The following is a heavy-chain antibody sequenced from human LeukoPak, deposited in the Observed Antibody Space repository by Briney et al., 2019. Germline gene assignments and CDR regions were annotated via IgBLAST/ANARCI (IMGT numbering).Heavy chain of an antibody. D-gene: IGHD4-17*01. J-gene: IGHJ4*02. CDR1: VLTLSRYW. CDR3: VRDNYGVDY. Sequence: GGSLRLSCAASVLTLSRYWMQGVRQAPGKGLVWVSHINSDGSSTSYADFVQGRFTISRDNAKNTLYLQMNSLRVEDTAMYYCVRDNYGVDYWGQGTLVTVSS. V-gene: IGHV3-74*01. CDR2: INSDGSST.